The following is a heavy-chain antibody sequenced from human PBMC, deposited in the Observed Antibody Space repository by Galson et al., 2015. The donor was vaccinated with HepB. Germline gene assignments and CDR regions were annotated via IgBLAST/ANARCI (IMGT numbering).Heavy chain of an antibody. CDR2: IYSGDST. D-gene: IGHD6-19*01. Sequence: SLRLSCAASTFIFSTYSMNWVRQAPGKGLEWVSVIYSGDSTYYADSVKGRFTISRDNSKNTLYLQMNSLKASDTAMYYCARHGIAVAGPMAYYYYYGMDVWGQGTTVTVSS. CDR3: ARHGIAVAGPMAYYYYYGMDV. J-gene: IGHJ6*02. V-gene: IGHV3-66*04. CDR1: TFIFSTYS.